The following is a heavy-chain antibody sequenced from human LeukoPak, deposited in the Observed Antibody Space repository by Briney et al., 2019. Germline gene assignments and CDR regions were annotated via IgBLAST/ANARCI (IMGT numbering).Heavy chain of an antibody. CDR1: GGSISSDYYY. CDR2: ISSSGST. J-gene: IGHJ4*02. V-gene: IGHV4-31*03. Sequence: SETLSLTCSVSGGSISSDYYYWSWIRLHPGKGLEWIGYISSSGSTYYIPSLKSRVTISVDTSKNQFYLKLNSVTAADTAVYYCGRGYDSSGYYNTRNIDYWGQGTLVTVSS. D-gene: IGHD3-22*01. CDR3: GRGYDSSGYYNTRNIDY.